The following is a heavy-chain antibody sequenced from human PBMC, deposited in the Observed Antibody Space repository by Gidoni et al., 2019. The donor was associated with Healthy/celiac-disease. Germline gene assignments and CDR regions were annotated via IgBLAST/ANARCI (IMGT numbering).Heavy chain of an antibody. J-gene: IGHJ4*02. CDR3: ARDHRYCSGGSCYSYFDY. CDR1: GFTFSDDY. V-gene: IGHV3-11*01. D-gene: IGHD2-15*01. CDR2: IISSGSTI. Sequence: QVQLVESGGGLVKPGGSLRLYCAASGFTFSDDYMSWIRQAPGKGLEWVSYIISSGSTIYYADSVKGRFTISRDNVKNSLYLQMNSLRAEDTAVYYCARDHRYCSGGSCYSYFDYWGQGTLVTVSS.